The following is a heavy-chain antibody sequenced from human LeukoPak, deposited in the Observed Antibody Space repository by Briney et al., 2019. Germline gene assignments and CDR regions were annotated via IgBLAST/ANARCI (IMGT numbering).Heavy chain of an antibody. CDR3: ARHWLTDPFDI. D-gene: IGHD6-19*01. CDR2: IYYSGST. CDR1: GGSISSYY. Sequence: PWDTLSLTCTVSGGSISSYYWSWIRQPPGKGLEWIGYIYYSGSTNYSPSLKSRVTISVDTSKNQFSLKLSSVTAADTAVYYCARHWLTDPFDIWGQGTMVTVSS. V-gene: IGHV4-59*08. J-gene: IGHJ3*02.